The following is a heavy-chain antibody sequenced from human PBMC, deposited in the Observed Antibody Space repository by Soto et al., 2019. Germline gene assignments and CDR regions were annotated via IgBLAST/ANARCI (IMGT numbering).Heavy chain of an antibody. J-gene: IGHJ4*02. CDR1: GGSVSSSSYY. CDR2: VYYSGST. CDR3: GRQEGLAPIWYYFDY. Sequence: SETLSLTCTVSGGSVSSSSYYWGWVRQPPGKGLEWIGSVYYSGSTYYNPSLESRVTISVDKSKNQFSLKLMSLSAADTAVYYCGRQEGLAPIWYYFDYWGQGALVTVSS. D-gene: IGHD3-9*01. V-gene: IGHV4-39*01.